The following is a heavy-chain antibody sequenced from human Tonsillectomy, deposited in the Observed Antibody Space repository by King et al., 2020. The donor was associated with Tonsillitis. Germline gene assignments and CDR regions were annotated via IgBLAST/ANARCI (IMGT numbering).Heavy chain of an antibody. CDR3: ARLDGWESDKWFDP. D-gene: IGHD1-26*01. CDR1: GGSISSGTYY. V-gene: IGHV4-39*01. J-gene: IGHJ5*02. CDR2: IYYSGST. Sequence: QLQESGPGLVKPSETLSLTCTVSGGSISSGTYYWGWIRQPPNQGLEWIGNIYYSGSTYYNPSLQSRVTISVDTSKNQLSLKLSSVTAADTALYKCARLDGWESDKWFDPWGQGTLVTVCS.